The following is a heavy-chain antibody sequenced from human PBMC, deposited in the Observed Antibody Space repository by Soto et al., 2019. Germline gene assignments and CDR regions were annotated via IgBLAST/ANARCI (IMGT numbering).Heavy chain of an antibody. D-gene: IGHD6-13*01. J-gene: IGHJ4*02. CDR3: ARAAAGTPPYFDY. V-gene: IGHV3-11*06. Sequence: PVGSLRLSCAASGFTFSDYYMSWIRQAPGKGLEWVSYISSSSSYTNYADSVKGRFSISRDNAKNSLYLQMNSLRAEDTAVYYCARAAAGTPPYFDYWGQGTLVTVSS. CDR2: ISSSSSYT. CDR1: GFTFSDYY.